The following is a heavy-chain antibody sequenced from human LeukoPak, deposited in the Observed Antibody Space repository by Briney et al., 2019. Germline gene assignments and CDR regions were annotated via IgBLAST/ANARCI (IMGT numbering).Heavy chain of an antibody. Sequence: GGSLRLPCAASGFTFSSYEMNWVRQAPGKGLEWVSYISSSGSTIYYADSVKGRFTISRDNAKNSLYLQMNSLRAEDTAVYYCARAVWSGFPYYFDYWGQGTLVTVSS. CDR2: ISSSGSTI. CDR3: ARAVWSGFPYYFDY. CDR1: GFTFSSYE. J-gene: IGHJ4*02. D-gene: IGHD3-3*01. V-gene: IGHV3-48*03.